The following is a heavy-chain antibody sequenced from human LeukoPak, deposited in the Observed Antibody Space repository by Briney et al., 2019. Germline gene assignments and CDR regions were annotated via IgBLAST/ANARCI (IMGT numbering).Heavy chain of an antibody. V-gene: IGHV4-4*07. D-gene: IGHD3-3*01. CDR3: ARGRQRITIFGVVSLDAFDI. CDR2: IHTSGTT. J-gene: IGHJ3*02. Sequence: SETLSLTCTVSNGSVGSNFWTYMRQPAGQGLEWIGRIHTSGTTNYNPSLKSRVTMSVDTSKNQFFLELSSVTAADTAVYYCARGRQRITIFGVVSLDAFDIWGQGTMVTVSS. CDR1: NGSVGSNF.